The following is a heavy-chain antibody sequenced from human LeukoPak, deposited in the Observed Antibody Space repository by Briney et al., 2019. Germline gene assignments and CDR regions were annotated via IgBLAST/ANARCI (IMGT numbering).Heavy chain of an antibody. CDR1: GFTFSSYS. CDR2: ISSSYI. D-gene: IGHD5-12*01. CDR3: ASLRDDYSEFDY. V-gene: IGHV3-21*01. Sequence: GGSLRLSCAASGFTFSSYSMNWVRQAPGKGLEWVSSISSSYIYYADSVKGRFTISRDNAKNSLYLQMNSLRAEDTAVYYCASLRDDYSEFDYWGQGTLVTVSS. J-gene: IGHJ4*02.